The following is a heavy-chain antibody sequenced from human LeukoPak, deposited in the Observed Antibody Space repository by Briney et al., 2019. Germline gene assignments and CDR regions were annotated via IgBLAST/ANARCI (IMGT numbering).Heavy chain of an antibody. CDR1: GGSISNENW. CDR2: IYHSGST. V-gene: IGHV4-4*02. Sequence: PSGTLSLTCAVSGGSISNENWWGWVRQPPGKGLEWIGEIYHSGSTNYIPSLKNRITISVDKSKNQFSLKLTSVTAADTAVYYCAGSPIGYGMDVWGQGTTVTVSS. J-gene: IGHJ6*02. CDR3: AGSPIGYGMDV.